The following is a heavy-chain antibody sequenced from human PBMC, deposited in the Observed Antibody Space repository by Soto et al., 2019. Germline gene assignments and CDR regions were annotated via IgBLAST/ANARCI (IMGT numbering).Heavy chain of an antibody. V-gene: IGHV4-39*01. J-gene: IGHJ5*02. CDR2: IYYSGSN. CDR3: ARHENWFHX. CDR1: GGSISSSSYY. Sequence: SDTLSLTFTVSGGSISSSSYYWGWIRQPPGKGMELIGSIYYSGSNYYNPSLKSRVTISVDTSKNQFSLKLSSVTAADTAVYYCARHENWFHXWGQGTLLTVSX.